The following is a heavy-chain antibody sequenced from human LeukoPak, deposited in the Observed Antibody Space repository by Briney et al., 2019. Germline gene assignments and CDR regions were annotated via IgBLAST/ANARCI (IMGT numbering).Heavy chain of an antibody. J-gene: IGHJ4*02. CDR1: GGSFSGYY. V-gene: IGHV4-34*01. D-gene: IGHD6-19*01. Sequence: SETLSLTCAVYGGSFSGYYWSWILQPPGKGLEWIGEINHSGSTNYNPSLKSRVTISVDTSKNQFSLKLSSVTAADTAVYYCARGGPVAAEFDYWGQGTLVTVSS. CDR3: ARGGPVAAEFDY. CDR2: INHSGST.